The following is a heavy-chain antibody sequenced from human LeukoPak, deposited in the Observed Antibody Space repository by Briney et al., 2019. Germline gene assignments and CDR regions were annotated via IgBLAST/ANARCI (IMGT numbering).Heavy chain of an antibody. J-gene: IGHJ4*02. CDR2: INHSGST. Sequence: SETLSLTCAVYGGSFSGYYWSWIRQPPGKGLEWIGEINHSGSTNYNPSLKSRVTISVDTSKNQFSLKLSSVTAADTAVYYCARPSVVRGVTYADYWGQGTLVTVSS. D-gene: IGHD3-10*01. V-gene: IGHV4-34*01. CDR3: ARPSVVRGVTYADY. CDR1: GGSFSGYY.